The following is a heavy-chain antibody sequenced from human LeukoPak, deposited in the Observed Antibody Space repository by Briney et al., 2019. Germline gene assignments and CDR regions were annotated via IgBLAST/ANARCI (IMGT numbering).Heavy chain of an antibody. Sequence: SETLSLTCAVYGGSFSGYYWSWIRQSPGKGLEWIGRIYTSGITNYNPSLKSRVTMSVDTSKNQFSLELNSVTAADTAVYYCARARYGDYYFDYWGQETLVTVSS. V-gene: IGHV4-59*10. CDR3: ARARYGDYYFDY. CDR1: GGSFSGYY. J-gene: IGHJ4*02. CDR2: IYTSGIT. D-gene: IGHD4-17*01.